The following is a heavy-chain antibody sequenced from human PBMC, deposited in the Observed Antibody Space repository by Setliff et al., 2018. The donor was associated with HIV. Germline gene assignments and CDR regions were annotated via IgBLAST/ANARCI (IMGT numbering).Heavy chain of an antibody. CDR1: GGTFSSYV. CDR3: ARSAYCGGDCYSFWDY. Sequence: SVKVSCKASGGTFSSYVISWVRQAPGQGLEWMGGIIPIFGTANYAQKFQGRVTITRETSASIAYMELSSLRSEDTAVYYCARSAYCGGDCYSFWDYWGQGTLVTVSS. V-gene: IGHV1-69*05. J-gene: IGHJ4*02. CDR2: IIPIFGTA. D-gene: IGHD2-21*01.